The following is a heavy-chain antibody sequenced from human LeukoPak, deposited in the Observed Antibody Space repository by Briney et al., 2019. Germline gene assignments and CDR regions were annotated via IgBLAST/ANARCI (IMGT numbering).Heavy chain of an antibody. V-gene: IGHV3-7*01. Sequence: GGSLRLSCAASGFTFSSYWMSWVRQAPGKGLEWVANIKQDGSEKYYVDSVKGRFTISRDNAKNSLYLQMNSLRAGDTAVYYCAREVYYDSSGYTAYDAFDIWGQGTMVTVSS. J-gene: IGHJ3*02. CDR1: GFTFSSYW. D-gene: IGHD3-22*01. CDR3: AREVYYDSSGYTAYDAFDI. CDR2: IKQDGSEK.